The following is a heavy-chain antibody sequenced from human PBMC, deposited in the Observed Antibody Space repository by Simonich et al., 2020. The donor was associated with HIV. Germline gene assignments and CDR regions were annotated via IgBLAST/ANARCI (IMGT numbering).Heavy chain of an antibody. Sequence: QVQLQQWGAGLLKPSETLSLTCAVYGGSSSGYYWSWIRQPPGKGLEWIGDIDDSGSPNYSPSLKSRVTISRDTSKNQFSLKLSSVTAADTAVYYCARHSGYADAFDIWGQGTMITVSS. V-gene: IGHV4-34*01. CDR2: IDDSGSP. D-gene: IGHD5-12*01. CDR3: ARHSGYADAFDI. J-gene: IGHJ3*02. CDR1: GGSSSGYY.